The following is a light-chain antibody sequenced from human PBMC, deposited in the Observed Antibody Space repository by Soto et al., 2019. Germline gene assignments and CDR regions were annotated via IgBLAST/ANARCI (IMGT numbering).Light chain of an antibody. V-gene: IGKV1-33*01. Sequence: DLPMTQSPSSLSASVGDRVTITCQASQDIGNFLNWYQQKPGKAPKLLIYDASNLQTGVPSRFSGSRSGTHFTFTISSLQPEDSATYYCHQYDNVPQTFGQGTKLEIK. CDR1: QDIGNF. CDR3: HQYDNVPQT. CDR2: DAS. J-gene: IGKJ2*01.